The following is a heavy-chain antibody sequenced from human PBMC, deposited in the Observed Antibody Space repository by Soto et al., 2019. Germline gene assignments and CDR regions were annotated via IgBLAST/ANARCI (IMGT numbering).Heavy chain of an antibody. D-gene: IGHD1-7*01. J-gene: IGHJ5*02. V-gene: IGHV1-69*01. Sequence: QVQLVQSGAEVKKPGSSVKVSCKASGGTFSSYAISWVRQAPGQGLEWMGGIIPIFGTANYAQKFQGRVTITADESTSTAYMELSSLRSEDTAVYYCARGGYNWNYGGSDWLDPWGQGTLVTVSS. CDR1: GGTFSSYA. CDR2: IIPIFGTA. CDR3: ARGGYNWNYGGSDWLDP.